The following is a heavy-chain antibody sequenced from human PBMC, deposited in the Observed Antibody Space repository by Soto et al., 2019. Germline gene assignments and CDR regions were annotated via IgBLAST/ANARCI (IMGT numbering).Heavy chain of an antibody. V-gene: IGHV3-9*01. CDR2: ISWNSGSI. D-gene: IGHD2-15*01. Sequence: EVQLVESGGGLVQPGRSLRLSCAASGFTFDDYAMHWVRQAPGKGLECVSGISWNSGSIGYADSVKGRFTISRDNAKNSLYLQMNSLRAEDTALYYCAKDTMGYCSGGSCSPYFDYWGQGTLVTVSS. CDR3: AKDTMGYCSGGSCSPYFDY. CDR1: GFTFDDYA. J-gene: IGHJ4*02.